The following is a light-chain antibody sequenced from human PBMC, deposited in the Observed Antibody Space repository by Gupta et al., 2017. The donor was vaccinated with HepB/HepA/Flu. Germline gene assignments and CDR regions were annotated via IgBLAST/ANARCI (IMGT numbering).Light chain of an antibody. CDR2: GAS. J-gene: IGKJ4*01. V-gene: IGKV3-20*01. CDR1: QCVSSSY. Sequence: EIVLTQSPGTQSLSPGERATLSCRASQCVSSSYLAWYQQKPGQAPRLLIYGASTRATGIPDRFIGSGSGTDFTITISRLEPEDFAVYYCQQYGSSPFLTFGGGTKVEIK. CDR3: QQYGSSPFLT.